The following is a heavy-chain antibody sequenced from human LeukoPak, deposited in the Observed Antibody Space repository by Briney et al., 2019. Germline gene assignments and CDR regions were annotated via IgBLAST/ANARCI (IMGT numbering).Heavy chain of an antibody. D-gene: IGHD2/OR15-2a*01. CDR1: GFTFSSYS. V-gene: IGHV3-48*02. Sequence: GGSLRLSCAASGFTFSSYSMNWVRQAPGKGLEWVSYISSSSSTIYYADSEKGRFTISRDNAKNSLYLQMNSLTDEDTAVYYCARGVLYNWFDPWGQGTLVTVSS. J-gene: IGHJ5*02. CDR2: ISSSSSTI. CDR3: ARGVLYNWFDP.